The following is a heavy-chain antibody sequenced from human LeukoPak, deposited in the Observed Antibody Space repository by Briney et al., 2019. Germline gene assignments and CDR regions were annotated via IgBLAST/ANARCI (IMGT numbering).Heavy chain of an antibody. CDR2: IKQDGSEK. CDR1: GFTFSSYW. CDR3: ARVPTAAIRFYYYYMDV. V-gene: IGHV3-7*01. D-gene: IGHD2-2*02. Sequence: PGGSLRLSCAASGFTFSSYWMSWVRQAPGKGLEWVAHIKQDGSEKYYVDSVKGRFTISRDNAKNSLYLQMNSLRAEDTAVYYCARVPTAAIRFYYYYMDVWGKGTTVTVSS. J-gene: IGHJ6*03.